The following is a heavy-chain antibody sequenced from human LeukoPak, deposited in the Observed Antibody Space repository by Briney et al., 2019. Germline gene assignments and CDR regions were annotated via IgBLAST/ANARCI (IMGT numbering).Heavy chain of an antibody. J-gene: IGHJ4*02. V-gene: IGHV4-34*01. CDR1: GGSFSGYY. Sequence: PSETLSLTCAVYGGSFSGYYWTWIRQPPGKGLEWIGEINHSGGTNYNPSLKSRVTISVDTSKNQFSLKLSSVTAADTAVYYCARGHPLHDYWCQGTLVTVSS. D-gene: IGHD2-21*02. CDR2: INHSGGT. CDR3: ARGHPLHDY.